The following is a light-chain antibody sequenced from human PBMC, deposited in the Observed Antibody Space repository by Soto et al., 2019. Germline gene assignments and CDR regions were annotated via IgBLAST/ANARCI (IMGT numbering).Light chain of an antibody. CDR3: QQTYNTPYT. J-gene: IGKJ2*01. V-gene: IGKV1-39*01. CDR1: QRITTY. CDR2: TSG. Sequence: INMTQSPSSLSASVGDRVTITCRASQRITTYLNWYQQKPGEAPKLLISTSGTLQRGVPSRFTGSGSGTDFTLTITGLQPADFATYFCQQTYNTPYTFGQGTKLEIK.